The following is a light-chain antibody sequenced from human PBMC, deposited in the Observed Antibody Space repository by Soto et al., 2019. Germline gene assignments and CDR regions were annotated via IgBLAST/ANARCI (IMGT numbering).Light chain of an antibody. CDR3: QQLGT. CDR2: DAS. CDR1: QSISSW. Sequence: DIQMTQSPSTLSASVGDRVTITCRASQSISSWLAWYQRKPGKAPKLLIYDASSLESGVPSRFSGSGSGTEFTLTISSLQPDDFATYYCQQLGTFGQGTKLEIK. J-gene: IGKJ2*01. V-gene: IGKV1-5*01.